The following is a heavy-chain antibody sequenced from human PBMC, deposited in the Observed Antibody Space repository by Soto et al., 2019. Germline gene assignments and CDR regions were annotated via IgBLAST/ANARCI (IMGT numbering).Heavy chain of an antibody. D-gene: IGHD6-19*01. V-gene: IGHV3-30*03. CDR3: AILVGAVADTPPIDY. CDR1: GFTFSRYG. CDR2: ISYDGSYQ. J-gene: IGHJ4*02. Sequence: QVQLVESGGGVVQPGRSLRLSCAASGFTFSRYGMHWVRQAPGKGLEWVAVISYDGSYQDYADSVKGRFTISRDKSKNTLYLQMNSLRAEDTAVYYCAILVGAVADTPPIDYWGQGTLVTVSS.